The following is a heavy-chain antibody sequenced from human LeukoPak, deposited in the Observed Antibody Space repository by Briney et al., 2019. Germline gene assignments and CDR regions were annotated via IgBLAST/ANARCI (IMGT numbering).Heavy chain of an antibody. D-gene: IGHD6-19*01. CDR1: GYTFATYS. V-gene: IGHV1-18*01. CDR2: ISGYSGST. J-gene: IGHJ4*02. CDR3: ARGHSSGRDYYFDT. Sequence: ASVKVSCKTSGYTFATYSINWVRQAPGQGLEWMGWISGYSGSTNYAQKLQGRVTMTTDTPTTTAYMELRSLKSDDTAVYYCARGHSSGRDYYFDTWGQGTLVTVSS.